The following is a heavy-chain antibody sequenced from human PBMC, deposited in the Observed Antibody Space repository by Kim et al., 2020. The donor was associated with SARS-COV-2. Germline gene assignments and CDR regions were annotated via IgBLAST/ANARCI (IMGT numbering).Heavy chain of an antibody. Sequence: GGSLRLSCAASGFSLSNYWMYWVRQSPGKGLVCVSRIDSNGSTKTYADSVKGRFTISRDSATNTLYLQMNSLRAEDTAVYYCEGYYYGMDVWGQGTTVTVSS. V-gene: IGHV3-74*01. CDR3: EGYYYGMDV. J-gene: IGHJ6*02. CDR2: IDSNGSTK. CDR1: GFSLSNYW.